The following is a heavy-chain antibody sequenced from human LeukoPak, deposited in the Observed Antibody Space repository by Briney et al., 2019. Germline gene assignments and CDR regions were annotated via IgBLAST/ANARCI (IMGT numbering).Heavy chain of an antibody. CDR1: GGSISSYY. V-gene: IGHV4-59*01. J-gene: IGHJ5*02. CDR2: IYYSGST. D-gene: IGHD4-17*01. Sequence: SETLSLTCTVSGGSISSYYWSWIRQPPGKGLEWIGYIYYSGSTNYNTSLKSRVTISVDTSKNQFSLKLSSVTAADTAVYYCARGISVTTNWFDPWGQGTLVTVSS. CDR3: ARGISVTTNWFDP.